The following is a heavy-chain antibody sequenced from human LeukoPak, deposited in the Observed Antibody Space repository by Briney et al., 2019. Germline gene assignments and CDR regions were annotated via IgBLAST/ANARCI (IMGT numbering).Heavy chain of an antibody. CDR2: ISTYNGNT. Sequence: EASVKVSCKASGYTFTTNGISWVRQAPGQGLEWMGWISTYNGNTHYAQKFQGRVTLTTDTSTSTAYMELRSLRSDDTAVYYCARERIVAGTGTFDSWGQGTLVTVSS. D-gene: IGHD6-19*01. CDR1: GYTFTTNG. CDR3: ARERIVAGTGTFDS. J-gene: IGHJ4*02. V-gene: IGHV1-18*01.